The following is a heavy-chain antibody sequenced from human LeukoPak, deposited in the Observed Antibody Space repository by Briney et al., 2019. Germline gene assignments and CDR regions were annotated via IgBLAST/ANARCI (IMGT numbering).Heavy chain of an antibody. CDR2: INHSGST. CDR1: GGSFSGYY. V-gene: IGHV4-34*01. CDR3: ARLTGSGSYYKRGWFDP. D-gene: IGHD3-10*01. J-gene: IGHJ5*02. Sequence: PSETLSLTCAVYGGSFSGYYWSWIRQPPGKGLEWIGEINHSGSTNYNPSLKSRVTISVDTSKNQFSLKLSSVTAADTAVYYCARLTGSGSYYKRGWFDPWGQGTLVTVSS.